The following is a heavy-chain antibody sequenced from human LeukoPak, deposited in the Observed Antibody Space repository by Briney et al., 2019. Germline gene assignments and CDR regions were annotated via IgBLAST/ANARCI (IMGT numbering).Heavy chain of an antibody. Sequence: SVKVSCKASGGSFSSYVITWVRQAPGQGLEWMGRIIPVLGASNFAQKFQGRVTITAEKSTNTAHMELSRLGSGDTAVYYCTREGVYAPDPSSYHRDAFDIWGQGTEVIVSS. CDR2: IIPVLGAS. V-gene: IGHV1-69*04. CDR3: TREGVYAPDPSSYHRDAFDI. CDR1: GGSFSSYV. J-gene: IGHJ3*02. D-gene: IGHD3-16*02.